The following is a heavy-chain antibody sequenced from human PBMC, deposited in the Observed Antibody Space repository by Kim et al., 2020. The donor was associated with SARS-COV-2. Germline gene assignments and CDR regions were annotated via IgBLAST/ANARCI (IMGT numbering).Heavy chain of an antibody. Sequence: GGSLRLSCATSGLSFSGAWMSWVRQAPGKGLEWVGRIKSKTDDGTTDYAAPVKGRFTISRDDSKDTLYLKINSLKIEDTAVYYCTTDPGGMWPDYWGQGT. CDR2: IKSKTDDGTT. D-gene: IGHD2-21*01. CDR3: TTDPGGMWPDY. J-gene: IGHJ4*02. CDR1: GLSFSGAW. V-gene: IGHV3-15*01.